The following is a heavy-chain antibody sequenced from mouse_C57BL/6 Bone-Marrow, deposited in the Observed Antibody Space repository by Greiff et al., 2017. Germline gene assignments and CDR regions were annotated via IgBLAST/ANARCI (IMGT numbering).Heavy chain of an antibody. J-gene: IGHJ2*01. CDR2: ILPGSGST. V-gene: IGHV1-9*01. CDR1: GYTFTGYW. Sequence: VQLQQSGAELMKPGASVKLSCKATGYTFTGYWIEWVKQRPGHGLEWIGEILPGSGSTNYNEKFKGKATFTADTSSNPAYMQLSSLTTENSAIEYCAINYGRGYYFDYWGQGTTLTVSS. D-gene: IGHD1-1*01. CDR3: AINYGRGYYFDY.